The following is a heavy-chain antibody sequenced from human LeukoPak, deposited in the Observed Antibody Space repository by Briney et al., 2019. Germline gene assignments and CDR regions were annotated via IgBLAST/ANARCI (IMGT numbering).Heavy chain of an antibody. Sequence: ASVKVSCKASGYIFTSYFMHWVRQAPGQGLEWMGLINPSGGSTRYAQKFQGRVTMTRDMSTSTVYMELSRRRSDDTAVYYCARGRGGTEFDYWGQGTLVTVSS. CDR2: INPSGGST. CDR3: ARGRGGTEFDY. D-gene: IGHD3-16*01. J-gene: IGHJ4*02. CDR1: GYIFTSYF. V-gene: IGHV1-46*01.